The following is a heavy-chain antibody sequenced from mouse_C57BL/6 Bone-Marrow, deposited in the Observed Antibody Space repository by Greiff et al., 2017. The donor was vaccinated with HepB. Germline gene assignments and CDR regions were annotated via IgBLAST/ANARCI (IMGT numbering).Heavy chain of an antibody. CDR1: GFTFSDFY. V-gene: IGHV7-1*01. CDR2: SRNKANDYTT. Sequence: EVKLQESGGGLVQSGRSLRLSCATSGFTFSDFYMEWVRQAPGKGLEWIAASRNKANDYTTEYSASVKGRFIVSRDTSQSILYLQMNALRAEDTAIYYCARDAWDYYGSSPYWYFDVWGTGTTVTVSS. J-gene: IGHJ1*03. D-gene: IGHD1-1*01. CDR3: ARDAWDYYGSSPYWYFDV.